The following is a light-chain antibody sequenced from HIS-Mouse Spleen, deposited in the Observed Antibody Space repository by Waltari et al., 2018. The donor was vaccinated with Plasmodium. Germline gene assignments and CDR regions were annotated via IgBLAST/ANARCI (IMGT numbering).Light chain of an antibody. J-gene: IGLJ2*01. CDR2: DNN. CDR1: SSNIGNTY. V-gene: IGLV1-51*01. CDR3: GTWDSSLSAGVV. Sequence: QSVLTQPPSVSAAPGQTVTISCSGSSSNIGNTYVSWYQQLPGTAPKLLIYDNNKRPSGIPDRFSGSKSGTSATLGITGLQTGDEADYYCGTWDSSLSAGVVFGGGTKLTVL.